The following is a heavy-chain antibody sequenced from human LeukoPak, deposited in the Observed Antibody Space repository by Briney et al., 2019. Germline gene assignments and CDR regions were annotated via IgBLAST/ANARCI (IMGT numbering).Heavy chain of an antibody. V-gene: IGHV4-34*01. CDR2: INHSGST. CDR1: GGSFSGYY. Sequence: PSETLSLTCAVYGGSFSGYYWSWIRQPPGKGLEWIGEINHSGSTNYNPSLKSRVTISVDTSKNQFSPKLSSVTAADTAVYYCARATDRGVIAYWGQGTLVTVSS. D-gene: IGHD3-3*01. CDR3: ARATDRGVIAY. J-gene: IGHJ4*02.